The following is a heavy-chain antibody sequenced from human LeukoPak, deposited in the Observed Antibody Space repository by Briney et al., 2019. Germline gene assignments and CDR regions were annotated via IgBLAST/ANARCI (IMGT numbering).Heavy chain of an antibody. CDR1: GYTFTGYY. V-gene: IGHV1-2*02. D-gene: IGHD6-13*01. CDR3: ARANGGDSSSWYDRVAFDY. J-gene: IGHJ4*02. Sequence: ASVKVSCKASGYTFTGYYIHWVRQAPGQGLEWMGWINPNSGGTNYAQKFQGRVTMTRDTSISTAYMELSRLRSDDTAVYYCARANGGDSSSWYDRVAFDYWGQGTLVTVSS. CDR2: INPNSGGT.